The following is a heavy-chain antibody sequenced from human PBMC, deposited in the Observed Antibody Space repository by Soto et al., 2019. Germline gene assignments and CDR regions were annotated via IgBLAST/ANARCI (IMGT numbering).Heavy chain of an antibody. D-gene: IGHD1-1*01. CDR2: ITGSSGDT. V-gene: IGHV3-23*01. Sequence: GGSLRLSCAASGFTFSSYVMSWVRQAPGKGLEWISAITGSSGDTYHADSVKGRFTISRDNSKNTVYLQMNSLRAEDTAIYYCAKGNNWYDVPVYYYGMDVWGQGTTVTVSS. CDR3: AKGNNWYDVPVYYYGMDV. J-gene: IGHJ6*02. CDR1: GFTFSSYV.